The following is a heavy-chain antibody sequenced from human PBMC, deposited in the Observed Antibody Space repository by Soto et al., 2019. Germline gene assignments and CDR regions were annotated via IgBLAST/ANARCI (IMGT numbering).Heavy chain of an antibody. V-gene: IGHV4-59*08. CDR1: GGSISSYY. CDR3: ASGREMATDFDY. CDR2: IYYSGST. Sequence: SETLSLTCTVSGGSISSYYWSWIRQPPGKGLEWIGYIYYSGSTNYNPSLKSRVTISVDTSKNQFSLKLSSVTAADTAVYYCASGREMATDFDYWGQGTLVTVSS. J-gene: IGHJ4*02. D-gene: IGHD5-12*01.